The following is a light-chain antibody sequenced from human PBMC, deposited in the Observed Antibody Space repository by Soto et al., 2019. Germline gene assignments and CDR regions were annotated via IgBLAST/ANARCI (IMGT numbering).Light chain of an antibody. J-gene: IGKJ1*01. CDR1: QGISTY. Sequence: DIQMTQSPSSLSASVGDRVTITCRASQGISTYLNWYQQKPGKAPKLLIYAASSLQSGVPSRFSGSGSETDFTLTISRLEPEDSAVYYCQQYTNSPGTFGQGTKV. V-gene: IGKV1-39*01. CDR3: QQYTNSPGT. CDR2: AAS.